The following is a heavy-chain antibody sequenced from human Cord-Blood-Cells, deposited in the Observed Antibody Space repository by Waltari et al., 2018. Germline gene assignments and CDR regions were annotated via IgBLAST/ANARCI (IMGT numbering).Heavy chain of an antibody. CDR1: GGSISSSSYY. CDR3: ARVGFGSRAWFDP. D-gene: IGHD3-16*01. J-gene: IGHJ5*02. V-gene: IGHV4-39*07. CDR2: IYYRGGT. Sequence: QLQLQESGPGLVKPSETLSLTCTVSGGSISSSSYYWGWIRQPPGKGLEWIGSIYYRGGTYYNPSLKSRVTIAVDTSKNQFSLKLSSVTAADTAVYYCARVGFGSRAWFDPWGQGTLVTVSS.